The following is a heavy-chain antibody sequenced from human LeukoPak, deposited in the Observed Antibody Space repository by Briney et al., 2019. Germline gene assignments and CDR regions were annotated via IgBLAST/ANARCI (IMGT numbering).Heavy chain of an antibody. D-gene: IGHD1-26*01. CDR3: ARGTSGSYQM. CDR2: ISSSGSTL. J-gene: IGHJ4*02. CDR1: GFTFSSYE. V-gene: IGHV3-48*03. Sequence: GGSLRPSCAASGFTFSSYEMNWVRQAPGKGLEWVSYISSSGSTLYYADSVKGRFTISRDNARNSLYLQMNSLRAEDTSVYYCARGTSGSYQMGGQGTLVTVSS.